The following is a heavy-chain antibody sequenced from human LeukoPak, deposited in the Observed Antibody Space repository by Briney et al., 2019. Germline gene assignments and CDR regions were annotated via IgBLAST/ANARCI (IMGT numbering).Heavy chain of an antibody. CDR2: INSNAGST. Sequence: GGSLRLSCAASGFTFSKYTMSWVRQAPGKGLEWISTINSNAGSTYYAGSVKGRFTISRDNSRNTLYLQMNSLRAEDTAVYYCAKPPPDSSSWLFDYWGQGTLVTVSS. V-gene: IGHV3-23*01. CDR1: GFTFSKYT. D-gene: IGHD6-13*01. J-gene: IGHJ4*02. CDR3: AKPPPDSSSWLFDY.